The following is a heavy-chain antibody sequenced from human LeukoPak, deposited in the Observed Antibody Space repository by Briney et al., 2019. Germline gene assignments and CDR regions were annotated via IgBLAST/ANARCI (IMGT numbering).Heavy chain of an antibody. D-gene: IGHD2-8*01. V-gene: IGHV4-34*01. CDR3: ARGIGYCTNGVCRDY. CDR2: IDHSGST. CDR1: GGSFSGYY. Sequence: PSETLSLTCAVYGGSFSGYYWSWIRQPPGKGLEWIGEIDHSGSTNYNPSHKSRVTISVDTSKNQFSLKLSSVTAADTAVYYCARGIGYCTNGVCRDYWGQGTLVTVSS. J-gene: IGHJ4*02.